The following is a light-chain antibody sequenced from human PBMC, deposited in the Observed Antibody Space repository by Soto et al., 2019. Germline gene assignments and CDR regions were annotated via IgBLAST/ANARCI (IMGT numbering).Light chain of an antibody. J-gene: IGLJ2*01. CDR1: SSDVGGYDH. CDR3: SSYTSSTVV. V-gene: IGLV2-14*01. CDR2: DVS. Sequence: QSVLTQPASVSGSPGQSITISSTGTSSDVGGYDHVSWYQQHPGKAPRLMIYDVSNRPSGVSNRFSGSKSANTASLTISGLQAEDEADYYCSSYTSSTVVFAAGTKLTVL.